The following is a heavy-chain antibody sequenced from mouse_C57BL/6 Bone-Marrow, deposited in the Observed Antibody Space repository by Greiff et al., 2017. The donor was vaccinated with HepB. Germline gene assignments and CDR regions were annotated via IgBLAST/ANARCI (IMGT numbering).Heavy chain of an antibody. J-gene: IGHJ1*03. CDR1: GFTFSDFY. D-gene: IGHD2-3*01. CDR3: ARGDGSPHFDV. CDR2: SRNKANDYTT. V-gene: IGHV7-1*01. Sequence: EVQLVESGGGLVQSGRSLRLSCATSGFTFSDFYMEWVRQAPGKGLEWIAASRNKANDYTTEYSASVKGRFIVSRDTSQSILYLQMNALRAEDTAIYYCARGDGSPHFDVWGTGTTVTVSS.